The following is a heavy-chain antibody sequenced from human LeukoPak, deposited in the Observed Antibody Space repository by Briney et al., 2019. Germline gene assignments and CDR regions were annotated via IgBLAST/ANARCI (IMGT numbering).Heavy chain of an antibody. CDR2: INPNSGGT. Sequence: VASVKVSCKASGYTFTGYYMHWVRQAPGQGLEWMGWINPNSGGTNYAQKFQGRVTMTRDTSISTAYMELSRLRSDDTAVYYCARAPRVGATQSWFDPWGQGTLVTVSS. D-gene: IGHD1-26*01. CDR3: ARAPRVGATQSWFDP. CDR1: GYTFTGYY. J-gene: IGHJ5*02. V-gene: IGHV1-2*02.